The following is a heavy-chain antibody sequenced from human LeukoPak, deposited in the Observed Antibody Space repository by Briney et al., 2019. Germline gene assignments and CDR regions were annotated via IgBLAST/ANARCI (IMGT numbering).Heavy chain of an antibody. Sequence: KTSETLSLTCTVSGGSISSYYWSWIRQPPGKGLEWIGYIYYSGSTNYNPSLKSRVTISVDTSKNQFSLKLSSVTAADTAVYYCARRHYRDYMDVWGKGTTVTVSS. D-gene: IGHD3-16*02. J-gene: IGHJ6*03. CDR3: ARRHYRDYMDV. CDR1: GGSISSYY. V-gene: IGHV4-59*08. CDR2: IYYSGST.